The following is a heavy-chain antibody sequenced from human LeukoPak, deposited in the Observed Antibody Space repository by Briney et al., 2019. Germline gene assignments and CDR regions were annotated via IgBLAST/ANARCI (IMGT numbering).Heavy chain of an antibody. CDR1: GGSISSYY. CDR3: ARGGLDYYDSSGFYRRNDAFDI. J-gene: IGHJ3*02. Sequence: SETLSLTCTVSGGSISSYYCSWIRQPPGKGLEWIGYIYYSGSTDYNPSLKSRVTMSVDTSKNQFSLKLSSVAAADTAVYYCARGGLDYYDSSGFYRRNDAFDIWGQGTRVTVSS. V-gene: IGHV4-59*01. CDR2: IYYSGST. D-gene: IGHD3-22*01.